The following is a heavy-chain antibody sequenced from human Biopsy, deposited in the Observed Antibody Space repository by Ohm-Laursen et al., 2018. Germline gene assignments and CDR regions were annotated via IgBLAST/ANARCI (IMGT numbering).Heavy chain of an antibody. D-gene: IGHD5-12*01. CDR3: ARNRVDVVKVTTIGWNFDL. CDR1: GDTISTYY. CDR2: IHYTGHI. V-gene: IGHV4-59*08. J-gene: IGHJ2*01. Sequence: SETLSLTCTASGDTISTYYWNWIRQTPGKGLEWIGYIHYTGHIRINPSLNSRATISVDTSKDQFSLKLSSLTAADTAIYYCARNRVDVVKVTTIGWNFDLWGRGTLVTVS.